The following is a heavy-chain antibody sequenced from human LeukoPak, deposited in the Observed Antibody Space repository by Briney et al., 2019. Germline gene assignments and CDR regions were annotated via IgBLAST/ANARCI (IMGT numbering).Heavy chain of an antibody. CDR2: IKHDGSEK. Sequence: PGGSLRLSCAASGFIFTNYFMSWVRQAPGKGLEWVASIKHDGSEKYYVDSVRGRFTISRDNTVNSLYLQMSSLRAEDTAVYYCATDRGWRTSGYYLYYFEYWGQGTLVTYSS. D-gene: IGHD3-3*01. V-gene: IGHV3-7*01. CDR3: ATDRGWRTSGYYLYYFEY. CDR1: GFIFTNYF. J-gene: IGHJ4*02.